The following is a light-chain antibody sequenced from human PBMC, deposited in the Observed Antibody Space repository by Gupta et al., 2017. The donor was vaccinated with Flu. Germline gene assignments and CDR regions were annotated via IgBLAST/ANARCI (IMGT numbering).Light chain of an antibody. CDR3: QQYDSDPYA. Sequence: DVQMTPSPSTLAASVEDSVTITCRTSQSSSNWVAWYQQKPGKAPKVLIYKASSLESGVPSRFSSSGSGTVFTLTSSSLQADDVATYYYQQYDSDPYAFGQGTRLEIK. J-gene: IGKJ2*01. CDR1: QSSSNW. V-gene: IGKV1-5*03. CDR2: KAS.